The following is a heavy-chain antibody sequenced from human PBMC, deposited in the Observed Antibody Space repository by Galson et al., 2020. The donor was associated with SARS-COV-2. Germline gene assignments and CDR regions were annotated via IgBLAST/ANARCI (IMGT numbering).Heavy chain of an antibody. CDR3: ARDVSGGASDI. V-gene: IGHV3-30*04. CDR2: ISHDGRIA. J-gene: IGHJ3*02. Sequence: QLGESLKIYCAASGFTLTNYAIHWVRQAPGKGLEWVAVISHDGRIAVYADSVKGRFTISRDNSENMLFLQMDSLRADDTAVYYCARDVSGGASDIWCQGKMCTVSS. CDR1: GFTLTNYA. D-gene: IGHD1-26*01.